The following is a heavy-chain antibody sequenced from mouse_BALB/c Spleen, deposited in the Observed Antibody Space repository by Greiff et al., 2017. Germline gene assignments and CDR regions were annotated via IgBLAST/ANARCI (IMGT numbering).Heavy chain of an antibody. CDR1: GFSLTSYG. V-gene: IGHV2-4-1*01. D-gene: IGHD2-10*02. CDR2: IWSGGST. Sequence: QVQLKESGPGLVQPSQSLSITCTVSGFSLTSYGVHWVRQSPGKGLEWLGVIWSGGSTDYNAAFISRLSISKDNSKSQVFFKMNSLQADDTAIYYCARNRYGNYGEAMDYWGQGTSVTVSS. J-gene: IGHJ4*01. CDR3: ARNRYGNYGEAMDY.